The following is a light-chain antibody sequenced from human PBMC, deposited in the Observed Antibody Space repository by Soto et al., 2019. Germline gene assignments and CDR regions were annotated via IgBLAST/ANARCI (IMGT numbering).Light chain of an antibody. Sequence: EIVMTQSPATLSVSPGERATLSCRASQSVSSNLDWYQQKNGKAPRLLIYGASSRATGIPVRLSGSGSGTELTITISSLKYEDFAVYYCQQYNNWTLTFGQGTRLEIK. CDR2: GAS. J-gene: IGKJ5*01. CDR1: QSVSSN. V-gene: IGKV3-15*01. CDR3: QQYNNWTLT.